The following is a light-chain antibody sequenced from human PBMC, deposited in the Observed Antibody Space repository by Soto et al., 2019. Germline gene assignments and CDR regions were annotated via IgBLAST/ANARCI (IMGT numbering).Light chain of an antibody. Sequence: EIVLTQSPGKLSLSPGERATLSCRASQRISRTYLAWYQQKPGQAPRVLMTGASNRATGIPDRFSGSGSGTDFTLTISRLEPEDSTSYYCQQYGSSVTFGPGTKVEIK. CDR2: GAS. V-gene: IGKV3-20*01. CDR1: QRISRTY. CDR3: QQYGSSVT. J-gene: IGKJ3*01.